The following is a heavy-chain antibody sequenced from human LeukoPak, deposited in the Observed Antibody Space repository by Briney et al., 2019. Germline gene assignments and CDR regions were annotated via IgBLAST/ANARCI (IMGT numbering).Heavy chain of an antibody. J-gene: IGHJ3*02. D-gene: IGHD1-20*01. CDR3: ARPLSRNNWKPRTDAFDI. Sequence: PGRSLRLSCAASGFTFSSYAMHWVRQAPGKGLEWVAVISYDGSNKYYADSVKGRFTISRDNSKNTLYLQMNSLRAEDTAVYYCARPLSRNNWKPRTDAFDIWGQGTMVTVSS. CDR1: GFTFSSYA. CDR2: ISYDGSNK. V-gene: IGHV3-30-3*01.